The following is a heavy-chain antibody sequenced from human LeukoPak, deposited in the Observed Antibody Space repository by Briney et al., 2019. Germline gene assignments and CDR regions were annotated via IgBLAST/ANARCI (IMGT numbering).Heavy chain of an antibody. J-gene: IGHJ5*02. CDR2: INHSGST. CDR1: GGSFSGYY. D-gene: IGHD2-21*01. V-gene: IGHV4-34*01. CDR3: ARGPYCFP. Sequence: PSETLSLTCAVYGGSFSGYYWSWIRQPPGKGLEWIGEINHSGSTNYNPSLKSRVTISVDTSKNQFSLKLSSVTAADTAVYYCARGPYCFPWGQGTLVTVSS.